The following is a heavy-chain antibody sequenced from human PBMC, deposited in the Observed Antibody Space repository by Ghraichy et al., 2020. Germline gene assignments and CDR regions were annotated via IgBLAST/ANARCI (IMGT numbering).Heavy chain of an antibody. D-gene: IGHD2-2*02. CDR1: GFIFSTYA. Sequence: GGSLRLSCAASGFIFSTYAMSWVRQAPGKGLEWVSVIRDSGGSTYYADSVKGRFTISRDNSKNTLYLQMNSLRAEDTAIYYCAKLGCSSSSCYINYWGQGTLVTVSS. V-gene: IGHV3-23*01. J-gene: IGHJ4*02. CDR3: AKLGCSSSSCYINY. CDR2: IRDSGGST.